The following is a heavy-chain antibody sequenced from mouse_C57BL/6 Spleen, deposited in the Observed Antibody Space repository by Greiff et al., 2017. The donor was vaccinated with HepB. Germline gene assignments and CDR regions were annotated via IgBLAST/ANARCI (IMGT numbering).Heavy chain of an antibody. V-gene: IGHV2-4*01. CDR1: GFSLTSYG. Sequence: QVQLKESGPGLVQPSQSLSITCTVSGFSLTSYGVHWVRQPPGKGLEWLGVIWSGGSTDYNAAFISRLSISKDNSKSQVFFKMNSLQADDTAIYYCAKNWGSDWYFDVWGTGTTVTVSS. CDR3: AKNWGSDWYFDV. J-gene: IGHJ1*03. CDR2: IWSGGST. D-gene: IGHD1-1*01.